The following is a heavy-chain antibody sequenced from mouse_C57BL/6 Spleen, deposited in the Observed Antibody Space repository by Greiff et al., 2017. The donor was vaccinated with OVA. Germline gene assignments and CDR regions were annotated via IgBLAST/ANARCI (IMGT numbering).Heavy chain of an antibody. CDR3: ARSDSTGYKKIDD. Sequence: QVQLQQPGAELVKPGASVKLSCKASGYTFTSYWMHWVKQRPGQGLEWIGEIYPSDSNTNYNPKFKGKATLTVDTSSSPAYMQLSSLTSEDSAVYYCARSDSTGYKKIDDWGQGTLVTVSA. V-gene: IGHV1-69*02. J-gene: IGHJ4*01. CDR2: IYPSDSNT. CDR1: GYTFTSYW. D-gene: IGHD3-2*02.